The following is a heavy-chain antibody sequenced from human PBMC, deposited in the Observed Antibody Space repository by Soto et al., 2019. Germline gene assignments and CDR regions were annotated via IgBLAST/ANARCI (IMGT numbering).Heavy chain of an antibody. CDR3: AKRLAGAVAGTRPHYYGMDV. CDR2: ISYDGSNK. D-gene: IGHD6-19*01. J-gene: IGHJ6*02. CDR1: GFTFSSYG. Sequence: QVQLVESGGGVVQPGRSLRLSCAASGFTFSSYGMHWVRQAPGKGLEWVAVISYDGSNKYYADSVKGRFTISRDNSKNTLYLQMNSLRAEDTAVYYCAKRLAGAVAGTRPHYYGMDVWGQGTTVTVSS. V-gene: IGHV3-30*18.